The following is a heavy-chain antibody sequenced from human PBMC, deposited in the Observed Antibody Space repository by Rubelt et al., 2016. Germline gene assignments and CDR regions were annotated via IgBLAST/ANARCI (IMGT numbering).Heavy chain of an antibody. CDR1: GGSISSSSYY. CDR3: VTYGGTYQFDG. Sequence: QLQLQESGPGLVKPSETLSLTCTVSGGSISSSSYYWGWIRQPPGKGLEWIGSIYYTGSTYYNTSLESRVTISVDTSKNQLSLTLSAVTAADKAVYYCVTYGGTYQFDGWGQGTLVTVS. V-gene: IGHV4-39*01. CDR2: IYYTGST. J-gene: IGHJ4*02. D-gene: IGHD2-21*01.